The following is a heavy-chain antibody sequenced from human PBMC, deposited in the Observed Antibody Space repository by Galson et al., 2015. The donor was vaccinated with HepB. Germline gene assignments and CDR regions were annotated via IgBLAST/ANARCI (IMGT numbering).Heavy chain of an antibody. CDR2: ISSSSSYI. Sequence: SLRLSCAASGFTFSSYSMNWVRQAPGKGLEWVSSISSSSSYIYYADSVKGRFTISRDNAKNSLYLQMNSLRAEDTAVYYCARHRGWIQLSGADVWGQGTTVTVSS. CDR3: ARHRGWIQLSGADV. D-gene: IGHD5-18*01. CDR1: GFTFSSYS. J-gene: IGHJ6*02. V-gene: IGHV3-21*01.